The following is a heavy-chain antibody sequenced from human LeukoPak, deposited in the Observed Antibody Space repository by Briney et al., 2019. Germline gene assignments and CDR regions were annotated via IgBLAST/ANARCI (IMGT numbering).Heavy chain of an antibody. V-gene: IGHV3-21*06. CDR2: ISSSSSYI. Sequence: GSLRLSCTAPGFTFSSYTMNWVRQAPGKGLEWVSSISSSSSYILYADSVKGRFTISRDNAKNSLYLQMNSLRAEDTAVYFCARTNYYGSGSHYNRLGHWGQGTLVTVSS. CDR3: ARTNYYGSGSHYNRLGH. J-gene: IGHJ5*02. CDR1: GFTFSSYT. D-gene: IGHD3-10*01.